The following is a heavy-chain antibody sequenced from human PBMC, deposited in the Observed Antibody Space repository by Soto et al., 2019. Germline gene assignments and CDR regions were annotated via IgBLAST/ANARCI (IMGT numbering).Heavy chain of an antibody. Sequence: ASVKVSCKASGYTFTSYGISWVRQAPGQGLEWMGWISAYNGNTNYAQKLQGRVTMTTDTSTSTVYMELRSLRSDDTAVYYCARGGNDSSGWYRYYYYYYGMDVWGQGTTVTVSS. CDR2: ISAYNGNT. D-gene: IGHD6-19*01. CDR1: GYTFTSYG. J-gene: IGHJ6*02. V-gene: IGHV1-18*01. CDR3: ARGGNDSSGWYRYYYYYYGMDV.